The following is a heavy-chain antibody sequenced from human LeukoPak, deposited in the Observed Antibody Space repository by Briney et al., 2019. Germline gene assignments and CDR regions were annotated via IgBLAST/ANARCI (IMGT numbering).Heavy chain of an antibody. J-gene: IGHJ6*03. CDR1: GVSISSGSYY. CDR3: ARENNYYYYMDV. V-gene: IGHV4-61*02. CDR2: IYTSGST. Sequence: SQTLSLTCTVSGVSISSGSYYWSWIRQPAGKGLEWIGRIYTSGSTNYNPSLKSRVTISVDTSKNQFSLKLSSVTAADTAVYYCARENNYYYYMDVWGQGTTVTVSS.